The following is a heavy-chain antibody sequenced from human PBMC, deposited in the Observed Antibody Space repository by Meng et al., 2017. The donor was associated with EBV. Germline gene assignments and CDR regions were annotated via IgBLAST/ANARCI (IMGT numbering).Heavy chain of an antibody. CDR1: GYTFTSYG. CDR2: FVNYVDT. J-gene: IGHJ4*02. Sequence: QVPLFQSRAGVKKPGYSVKASCNASGYTFTSYGSSWVRQAPGQGLEWMGWFVNYVDTYPAPKFQGRVTMTTDTSTTTAYMELRSLRSDDSALYYCVKHSSDWSLDSWGQGTLVTVSS. V-gene: IGHV1-18*01. D-gene: IGHD6-19*01. CDR3: VKHSSDWSLDS.